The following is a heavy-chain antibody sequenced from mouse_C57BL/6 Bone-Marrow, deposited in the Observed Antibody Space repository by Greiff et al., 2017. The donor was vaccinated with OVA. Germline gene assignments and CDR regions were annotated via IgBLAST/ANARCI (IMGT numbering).Heavy chain of an antibody. D-gene: IGHD1-1*01. CDR3: AREDTTVVDWYFDV. CDR2: ISDSGST. V-gene: IGHV3-1*01. J-gene: IGHJ1*03. Sequence: EVKVVESGPGMVKPSQSLSLTCTVTGYSITSGYDWTWIRHFPGNKLEWMGYISDSGSTNYNPSPKSRISITHDTSKNHFFLKLNSVTTEDTATYDCAREDTTVVDWYFDVWGTGTTVTVSS. CDR1: GYSITSGYD.